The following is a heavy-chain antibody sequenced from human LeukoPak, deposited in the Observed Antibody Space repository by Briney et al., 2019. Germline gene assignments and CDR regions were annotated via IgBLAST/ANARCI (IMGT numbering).Heavy chain of an antibody. J-gene: IGHJ6*04. V-gene: IGHV3-48*03. D-gene: IGHD6-25*01. CDR2: ISASGTLT. Sequence: GGTLRLSCAASGFSFSSYEMNWVRQAPGKGLEWISYISASGTLTHYADSVEGRFTISRDNAKNSLYLQMNSLRGEDTALYYCARDGTPIYSSGWVYMDVWGKGTTVTISS. CDR3: ARDGTPIYSSGWVYMDV. CDR1: GFSFSSYE.